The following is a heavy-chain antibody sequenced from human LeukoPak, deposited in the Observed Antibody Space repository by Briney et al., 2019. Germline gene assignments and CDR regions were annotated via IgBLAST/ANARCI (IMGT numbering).Heavy chain of an antibody. J-gene: IGHJ5*02. Sequence: ASVKVSCKASGYTFTNYYIHWVRQAPGQGLECTGIINPSGGSTSYAQKFQGRVTMTRDMSTSTVYMELSSLRSEDTAVYYCARGGVGATTYVWFDPWGQGTLVTVSS. CDR2: INPSGGST. D-gene: IGHD1-26*01. CDR3: ARGGVGATTYVWFDP. CDR1: GYTFTNYY. V-gene: IGHV1-46*01.